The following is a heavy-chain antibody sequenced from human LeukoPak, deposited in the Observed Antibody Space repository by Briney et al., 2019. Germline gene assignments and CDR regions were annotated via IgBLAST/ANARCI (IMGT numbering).Heavy chain of an antibody. Sequence: GEYLKIYCKGSGYSFTSYWIGWVRQMPGKGLEWMGILYPGDSATKNRPSFKGQVTIAAAKSISTAYLQWSSLKASDTAKYYCTKTSDSSGWFYYGIDVWGQGATVTVSS. CDR2: LYPGDSAT. J-gene: IGHJ6*02. CDR3: TKTSDSSGWFYYGIDV. D-gene: IGHD6-19*01. V-gene: IGHV5-51*01. CDR1: GYSFTSYW.